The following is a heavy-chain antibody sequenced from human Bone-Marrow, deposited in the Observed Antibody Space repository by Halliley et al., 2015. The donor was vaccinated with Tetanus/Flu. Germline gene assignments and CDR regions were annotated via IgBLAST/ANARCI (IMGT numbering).Heavy chain of an antibody. D-gene: IGHD6-19*01. Sequence: WVSGISGSVISTYYADSVKGRFTISRDNSKNTLYLQMNSLRAEDTAVYYCAKDRSSGWPNRFDYWGQGTLVTVSS. V-gene: IGHV3-23*01. J-gene: IGHJ4*02. CDR3: AKDRSSGWPNRFDY. CDR2: ISGSVIST.